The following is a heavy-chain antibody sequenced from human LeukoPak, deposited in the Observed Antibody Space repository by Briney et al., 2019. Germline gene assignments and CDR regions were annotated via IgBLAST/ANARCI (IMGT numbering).Heavy chain of an antibody. D-gene: IGHD3-16*01. CDR3: AKDWGY. J-gene: IGHJ4*02. V-gene: IGHV3-23*01. CDR1: GFTFSSYE. Sequence: GGSLRLSCAASGFTFSSYEMNWVRQAPGKGLEWVSGISGSGDITNYADSVRGRFTISRDSSKNTLYLQMNSLRVEDTAIYYCAKDWGYWGQGTLVTVSS. CDR2: ISGSGDIT.